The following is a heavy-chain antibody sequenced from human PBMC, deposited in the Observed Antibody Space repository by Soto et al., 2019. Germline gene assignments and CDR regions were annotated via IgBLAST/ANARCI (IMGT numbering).Heavy chain of an antibody. D-gene: IGHD2-15*01. CDR1: GFTFSSYG. V-gene: IGHV3-30*03. CDR2: ISYDGSNK. Sequence: PGGSLRLSCAASGFTFSSYGMHWVRQAPGKGLEWVAVISYDGSNKYYADSVKGRFTISRDNSKNTLYLQMNSLRAEDTAVYYCAGVVGVAATCYYFDYWGQGTLVTVSS. CDR3: AGVVGVAATCYYFDY. J-gene: IGHJ4*02.